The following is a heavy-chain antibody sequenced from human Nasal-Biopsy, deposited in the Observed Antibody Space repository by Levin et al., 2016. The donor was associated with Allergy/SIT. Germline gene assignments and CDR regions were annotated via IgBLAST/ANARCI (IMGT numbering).Heavy chain of an antibody. D-gene: IGHD1/OR15-1a*01. Sequence: GESLKISCAASGFTFSDHYMAWIRQAPGKGLEWVSYISSSSSYTKYGDSVKGRFTISRDNAKNSLYLQMNSLRAEDTAVYYCARYGTTVVPFDYWGQGALVTVSS. V-gene: IGHV3-11*06. CDR1: GFTFSDHY. CDR2: ISSSSSYT. CDR3: ARYGTTVVPFDY. J-gene: IGHJ4*02.